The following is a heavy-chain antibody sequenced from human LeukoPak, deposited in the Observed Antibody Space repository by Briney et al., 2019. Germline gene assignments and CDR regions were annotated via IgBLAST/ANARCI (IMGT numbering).Heavy chain of an antibody. CDR3: ARGRDGTWYFDL. CDR1: GGSISSYY. J-gene: IGHJ2*01. Sequence: SETLSLTCTVSGGSISSYYWNWIRQPPGKGLEWIGYIYSSGNTNYNPSLKSRVSISVDTSKNQFSLKLSSVTAADTAVYYCARGRDGTWYFDLWGRGTLVTVSS. V-gene: IGHV4-59*01. CDR2: IYSSGNT.